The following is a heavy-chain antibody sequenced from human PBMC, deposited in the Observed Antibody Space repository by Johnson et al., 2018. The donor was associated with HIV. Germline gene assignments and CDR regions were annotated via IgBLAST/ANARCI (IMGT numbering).Heavy chain of an antibody. J-gene: IGHJ3*01. V-gene: IGHV3-30*04. CDR3: ARDNLATPFGAFDF. D-gene: IGHD3-3*01. CDR1: GFTLSDHA. CDR2: MSSDGSNK. Sequence: QVQLVESGGGVVQPGRSLRLSCAASGFTLSDHAMHWVRQAPGKGLEWVAVMSSDGSNKYYSDFVVGRFTISRDSSKNTLYLHMNSLSAEDRAVYYCARDNLATPFGAFDFWGQGTMVIVSS.